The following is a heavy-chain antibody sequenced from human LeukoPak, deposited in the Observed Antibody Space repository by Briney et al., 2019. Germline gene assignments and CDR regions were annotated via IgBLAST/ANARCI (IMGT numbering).Heavy chain of an antibody. V-gene: IGHV3-23*01. J-gene: IGHJ4*02. Sequence: GGSLRLSCAASGFTFSDYYMSWVRQTPGKGLEWVAATSSSDAGTYHADSVRGRFTISRDNSKNTLYLQMNSLRAEDAAVYFCAKAPVTSCRGAYCYPFDSWGQGTLVTVSS. CDR3: AKAPVTSCRGAYCYPFDS. D-gene: IGHD2-21*01. CDR1: GFTFSDYY. CDR2: TSSSDAGT.